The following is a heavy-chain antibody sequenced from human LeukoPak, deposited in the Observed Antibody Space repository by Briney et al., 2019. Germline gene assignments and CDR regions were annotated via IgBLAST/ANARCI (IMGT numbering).Heavy chain of an antibody. V-gene: IGHV3-48*04. CDR3: ARYDSSGYYYVGLSGTFDY. J-gene: IGHJ4*02. CDR2: ISSSSSTI. CDR1: GFTFSSYS. D-gene: IGHD3-22*01. Sequence: PGGSLRLSCAASGFTFSSYSMNWVRQAPGKGLEWVSYISSSSSTIYYADSAKGRFTISRDNAKNSLYLQMNSLRAEDTAVYYCARYDSSGYYYVGLSGTFDYWGQGTLVTVSS.